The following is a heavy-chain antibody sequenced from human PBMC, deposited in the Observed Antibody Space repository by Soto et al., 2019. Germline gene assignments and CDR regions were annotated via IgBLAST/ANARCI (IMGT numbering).Heavy chain of an antibody. V-gene: IGHV4-34*01. CDR1: GGSFSGYY. J-gene: IGHJ6*02. CDR3: ARGQVLRFLEWTHPHYYYGMDV. Sequence: PSETLSLTCAVYGGSFSGYYWSWIRQPPGKGLEWIGEINHSGSTNYNPSLKSRVTISVDTSKNQFSLKLCSVTAADTAVYYCARGQVLRFLEWTHPHYYYGMDVWGQGTTVTVSS. CDR2: INHSGST. D-gene: IGHD3-3*01.